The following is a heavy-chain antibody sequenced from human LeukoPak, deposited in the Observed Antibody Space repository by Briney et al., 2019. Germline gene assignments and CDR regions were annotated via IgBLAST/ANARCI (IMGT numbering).Heavy chain of an antibody. Sequence: PGGSLRLSCAASGFTVSSRYMSWVRQAPGKGLEWVSVIHGDGSTYYADSVKGRFTISRDNSKNTLYLQMNSLRAEDTAVYYCARGESSDCTCIDYWGQGTLVSASS. CDR2: IHGDGST. D-gene: IGHD2-21*02. CDR1: GFTVSSRY. J-gene: IGHJ4*02. CDR3: ARGESSDCTCIDY. V-gene: IGHV3-53*01.